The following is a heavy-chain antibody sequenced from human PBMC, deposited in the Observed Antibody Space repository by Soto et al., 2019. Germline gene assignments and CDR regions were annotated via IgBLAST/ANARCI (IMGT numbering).Heavy chain of an antibody. D-gene: IGHD6-19*01. CDR1: GFTFSSYG. V-gene: IGHV3-33*01. CDR2: IWYDGSNK. Sequence: GGSLRLSCAASGFTFSSYGMHWVRQAPGKGLEWVAVIWYDGSNKYYADSVKGRFTISRDNSKNTLYLQMNSLRAEDTAVYYCARDPGTQWLVYYFDYCGQGTLVTVSS. J-gene: IGHJ4*02. CDR3: ARDPGTQWLVYYFDY.